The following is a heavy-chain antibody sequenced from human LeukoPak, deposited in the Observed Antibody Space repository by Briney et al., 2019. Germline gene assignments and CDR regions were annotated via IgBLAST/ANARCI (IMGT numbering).Heavy chain of an antibody. CDR1: GFTFSSYS. D-gene: IGHD6-13*01. CDR2: ISSSSSYI. Sequence: GGSLRLSCAASGFTFSSYSMNWVRQAPGKGLEWVSSISSSSSYIYYADSVKGRFTISRGNAKNSLYLQMNSLRAEDTAVYYCARDSSSSWFEFDYYYYMDVWGKGTTVTVSS. J-gene: IGHJ6*03. CDR3: ARDSSSSWFEFDYYYYMDV. V-gene: IGHV3-21*01.